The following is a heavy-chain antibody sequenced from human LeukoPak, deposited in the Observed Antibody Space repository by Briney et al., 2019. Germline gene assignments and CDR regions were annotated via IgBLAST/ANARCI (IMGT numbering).Heavy chain of an antibody. CDR2: IYTSGST. CDR3: ARGYYDFWSGYSHYCDY. D-gene: IGHD3-3*01. J-gene: IGHJ4*02. V-gene: IGHV4-61*02. CDR1: GGSISSGSYY. Sequence: PSETLSLTCTVSGGSISSGSYYWSWIRQPAGKGLEWIGRIYTSGSTNYNPSLKSRVTISVDTSKNQFSLKLSSVTPADTAVYYCARGYYDFWSGYSHYCDYLGQGTLVTVSS.